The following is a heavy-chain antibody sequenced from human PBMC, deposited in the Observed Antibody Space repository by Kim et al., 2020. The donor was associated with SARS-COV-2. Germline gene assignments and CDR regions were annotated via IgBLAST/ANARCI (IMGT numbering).Heavy chain of an antibody. D-gene: IGHD4-17*01. V-gene: IGHV3-30*18. CDR3: AKDIAPIPGYGNYVAHHAYYFFGMDA. J-gene: IGHJ6*02. CDR1: GFTFSSYG. Sequence: GGSLRLSCAASGFTFSSYGMHWVRQAPGKGLEWVAVISYDGSNKYYADSVKGRFTISRDNSKNTLYLQMNSLRAEDTAVYYCAKDIAPIPGYGNYVAHHAYYFFGMDASGQRTTVSVSS. CDR2: ISYDGSNK.